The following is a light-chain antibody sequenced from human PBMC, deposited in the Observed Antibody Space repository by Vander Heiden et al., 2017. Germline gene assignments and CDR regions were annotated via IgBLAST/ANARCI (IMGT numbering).Light chain of an antibody. Sequence: QSVLTQALSASGTAGQRVTISCSGSNSNIGSNYVYWFQQFPGTAPKLLIYKDNQRPSGVPDRVSGSKSGTSASLAICGVRSEDEADYHCAAWDDNLSAWVFGGGTKLTVL. CDR1: NSNIGSNY. V-gene: IGLV1-47*01. CDR2: KDN. J-gene: IGLJ3*02. CDR3: AAWDDNLSAWV.